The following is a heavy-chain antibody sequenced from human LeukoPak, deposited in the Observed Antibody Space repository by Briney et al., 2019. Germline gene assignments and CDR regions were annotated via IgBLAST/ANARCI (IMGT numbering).Heavy chain of an antibody. Sequence: ASVKVSCKASGYTFTSYGISWVRQAPGQGLEWMGWISAYNGNTNYAQKLQGRVTMTTDTSTSTAYMELRSLRSDDTAVYYCARAPPTYYYDSSGYYPPFYWGRGTLVTVSS. CDR3: ARAPPTYYYDSSGYYPPFY. D-gene: IGHD3-22*01. J-gene: IGHJ4*02. CDR1: GYTFTSYG. V-gene: IGHV1-18*01. CDR2: ISAYNGNT.